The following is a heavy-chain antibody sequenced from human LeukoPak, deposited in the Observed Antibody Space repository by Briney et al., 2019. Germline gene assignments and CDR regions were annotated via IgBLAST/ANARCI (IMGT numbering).Heavy chain of an antibody. CDR3: AKDRYSSSWYYYFDY. V-gene: IGHV3-23*01. J-gene: IGHJ4*02. CDR2: ISGSGGST. CDR1: GFIFTNYG. Sequence: GGSLRLSCAASGFIFTNYGTSWVRQAPGKGLEWVSAISGSGGSTYYADSVKGRFTISRDNSKNTLYLQMNSLRAEDTAVYYCAKDRYSSSWYYYFDYWGQGTLVTVSS. D-gene: IGHD6-13*01.